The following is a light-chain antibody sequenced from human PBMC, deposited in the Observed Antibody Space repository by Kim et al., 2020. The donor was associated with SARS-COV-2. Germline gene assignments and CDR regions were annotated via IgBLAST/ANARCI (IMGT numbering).Light chain of an antibody. J-gene: IGLJ2*01. Sequence: VSVTPEQTASIACSGEKVGDKYVSWYQQEPGQSPVVVIYQDSKRRSWIPARFSGSISGNTATLTSSGTQALDEADYYCQAWDSTIVFGGGTQLTVL. CDR1: KVGDKY. CDR3: QAWDSTIV. V-gene: IGLV3-1*01. CDR2: QDS.